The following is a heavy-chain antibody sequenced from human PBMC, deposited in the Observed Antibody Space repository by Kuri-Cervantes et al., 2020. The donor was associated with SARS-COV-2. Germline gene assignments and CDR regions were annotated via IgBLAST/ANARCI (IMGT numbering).Heavy chain of an antibody. J-gene: IGHJ3*01. CDR2: IYPGDSDT. V-gene: IGHV5-51*01. CDR1: GYSFTSYW. Sequence: GESLKISCKGSGYSFTSYWIGWVRQMPGKGLEWMGIIYPGDSDTRYSLSFQGQVTMSVDESINTAYLQWSSLKASDTATYYCARRTMPRGISDSFDVWGQGTMVTVSS. CDR3: ARRTMPRGISDSFDV. D-gene: IGHD2-2*01.